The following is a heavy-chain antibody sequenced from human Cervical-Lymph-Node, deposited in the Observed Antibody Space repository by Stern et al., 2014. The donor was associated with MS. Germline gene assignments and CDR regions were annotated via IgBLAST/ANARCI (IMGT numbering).Heavy chain of an antibody. CDR1: GFSFSDYV. Sequence: VQLVESGGGVVQPGRSLRLSCAASGFSFSDYVMHWVRQAPGRGLEWVAVISYDGHNKYYAGSVKGRFTISRDNSKNALDLYMSSLTTGDTAVYYCARDSEAGTLALFVYWGQGTLVTVSS. D-gene: IGHD6-19*01. V-gene: IGHV3-30-3*01. J-gene: IGHJ4*02. CDR2: ISYDGHNK. CDR3: ARDSEAGTLALFVY.